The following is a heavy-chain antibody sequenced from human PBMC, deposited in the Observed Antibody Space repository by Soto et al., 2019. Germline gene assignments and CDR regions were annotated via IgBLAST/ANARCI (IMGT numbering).Heavy chain of an antibody. V-gene: IGHV3-7*02. J-gene: IGHJ4*02. CDR3: ATIAAVRFDY. Sequence: EVQLVESGGGLVQPGGSLRLSCVASGFTFSSEYMSWVRQAPGKGLEWVGNINQDGSEIYYLDSVKGRFTISRDNAKKSVFLQMNSVRAEDTAVYYCATIAAVRFDYWGQGTLVTVSS. CDR2: INQDGSEI. D-gene: IGHD6-13*01. CDR1: GFTFSSEY.